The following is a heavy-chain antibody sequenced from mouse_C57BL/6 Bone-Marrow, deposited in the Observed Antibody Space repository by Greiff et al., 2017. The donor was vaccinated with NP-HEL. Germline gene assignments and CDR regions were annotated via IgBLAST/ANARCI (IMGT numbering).Heavy chain of an antibody. Sequence: VHLVESGGGLVKPGGSLKLSCAASGFTFSSYAMSWVRQTPEKRLEWVATISDGGSYTYYPDNVKGRFTISRDNAKNNLYLQMSHLKSEDTAMYYCARDRGYWGQGTTLTVSS. CDR1: GFTFSSYA. V-gene: IGHV5-4*01. CDR3: ARDRGY. CDR2: ISDGGSYT. J-gene: IGHJ2*01.